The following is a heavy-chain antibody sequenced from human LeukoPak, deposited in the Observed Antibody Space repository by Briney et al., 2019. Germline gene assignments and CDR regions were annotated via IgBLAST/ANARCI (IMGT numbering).Heavy chain of an antibody. CDR3: ARGGIMFDP. CDR2: IFYSGST. CDR1: GGSISSYY. J-gene: IGHJ5*02. V-gene: IGHV4-59*01. Sequence: SETLSLTCTVSGGSISSYYWSWIRQPPEKGLEWIGYIFYSGSTNYNPSLKSRVTISVDTSKSQFSLKLSSVTAADTAVYYCARGGIMFDPWGQGTLVTVSP. D-gene: IGHD1-26*01.